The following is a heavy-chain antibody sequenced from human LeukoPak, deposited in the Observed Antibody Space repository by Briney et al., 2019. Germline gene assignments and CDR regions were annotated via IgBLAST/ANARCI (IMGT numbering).Heavy chain of an antibody. D-gene: IGHD6-13*01. Sequence: SETLSLTCAVYGRSFSGYYWSWIRQPPGKGLEWIGEINHSGSTNYNPSLKSRVTISVDTSKNQFSLKLSSVTAADTAVYYCARVLIAARRPVARYYFDYWGQGTLVTVSS. J-gene: IGHJ4*02. V-gene: IGHV4-34*01. CDR2: INHSGST. CDR3: ARVLIAARRPVARYYFDY. CDR1: GRSFSGYY.